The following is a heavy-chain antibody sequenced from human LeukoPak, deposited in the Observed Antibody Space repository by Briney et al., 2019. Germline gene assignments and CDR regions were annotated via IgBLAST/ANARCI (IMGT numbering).Heavy chain of an antibody. V-gene: IGHV4-30-2*01. CDR2: IYHSGSA. D-gene: IGHD2-21*02. Sequence: SETLSLTCAVSGGSISSGGYSWSWIRPPPGKGLEWIGYIYHSGSAYYNPSLESRVTISIDRSKNQFSLKLTSVTAADTAVYYCARGDGYSFDYWGQGTLVTVSS. J-gene: IGHJ4*02. CDR3: ARGDGYSFDY. CDR1: GGSISSGGYS.